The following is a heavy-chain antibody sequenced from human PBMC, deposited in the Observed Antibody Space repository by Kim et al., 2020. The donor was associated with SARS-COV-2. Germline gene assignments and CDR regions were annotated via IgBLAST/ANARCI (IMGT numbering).Heavy chain of an antibody. CDR1: GFTFSSYS. D-gene: IGHD3-16*01. CDR2: ISSSSSYI. V-gene: IGHV3-21*01. CDR3: ARDPMGGGIYDFDY. Sequence: GGSLRLSCAASGFTFSSYSMNWVRQAPGKGLEWVSSISSSSSYIYYADSVKGRFTISRDNAKNSLYLQMNSLRAEDTAVYYCARDPMGGGIYDFDYWGQGTLVTVSS. J-gene: IGHJ4*02.